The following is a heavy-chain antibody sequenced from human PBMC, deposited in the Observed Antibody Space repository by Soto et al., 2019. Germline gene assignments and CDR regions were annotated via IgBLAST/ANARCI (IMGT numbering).Heavy chain of an antibody. Sequence: QVQLVQSGAEVKKPGASVKVSCKASGYTLTELSMNWLGQAPGKGLSWMGGFDPEDGETIYAHKVQGRVTMTEDTSTDTAYMELSSLRSEDTDVYYCATDRGYGQWLVTFDYWGQGTLVTVSS. V-gene: IGHV1-24*01. J-gene: IGHJ4*02. CDR1: GYTLTELS. D-gene: IGHD6-19*01. CDR2: FDPEDGET. CDR3: ATDRGYGQWLVTFDY.